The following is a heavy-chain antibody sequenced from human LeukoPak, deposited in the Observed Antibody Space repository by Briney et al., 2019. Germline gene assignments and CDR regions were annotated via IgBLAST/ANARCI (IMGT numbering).Heavy chain of an antibody. CDR1: GFTFSSYW. V-gene: IGHV3-7*01. CDR2: IKQDGSEK. CDR3: ARHWGSARPGSLRYYYYYMDV. J-gene: IGHJ6*03. Sequence: PGGSLRLSCAASGFTFSSYWMSWVRQAPGKGLEWVTNIKQDGSEKYYVDSVKGRFTISRDNAKNSLYLQMNSLRAEDTAVYYCARHWGSARPGSLRYYYYYMDVWGKGTTVTVSS. D-gene: IGHD6-6*01.